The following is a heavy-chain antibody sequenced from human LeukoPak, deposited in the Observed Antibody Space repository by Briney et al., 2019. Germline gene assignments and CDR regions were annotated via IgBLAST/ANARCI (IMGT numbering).Heavy chain of an antibody. V-gene: IGHV1-2*02. D-gene: IGHD4-17*01. J-gene: IGHJ4*02. CDR3: ARKGETFGDYDF. CDR2: VYPNSGGP. Sequence: GASVKVSCKASGYTFTGHYIHWVRQAPGQGLEWMGWVYPNSGGPNYAQKFQGRVTMTRDTSISTAYMELSRLRSDDTAVYYCARKGETFGDYDFWGQGTLVTVSS. CDR1: GYTFTGHY.